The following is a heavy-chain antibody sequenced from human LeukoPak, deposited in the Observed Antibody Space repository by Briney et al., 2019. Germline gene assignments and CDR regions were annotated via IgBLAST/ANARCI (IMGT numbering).Heavy chain of an antibody. D-gene: IGHD3-16*02. CDR2: MNPNSGNT. J-gene: IGHJ5*02. Sequence: GASVTVSCKASGYTFTSHDINWVRQATGQGLEWMGWMNPNSGNTGYAQKFQGRVTMTRNTSISTAYMELSSLRSEDTAVYYCAKGDYVWGSYRSEYNWFDPWGQGTLVTVSS. V-gene: IGHV1-8*01. CDR1: GYTFTSHD. CDR3: AKGDYVWGSYRSEYNWFDP.